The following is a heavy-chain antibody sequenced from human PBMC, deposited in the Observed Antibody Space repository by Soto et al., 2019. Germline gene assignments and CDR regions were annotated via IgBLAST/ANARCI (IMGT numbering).Heavy chain of an antibody. J-gene: IGHJ4*02. CDR2: ISGSGGST. Sequence: GGSLRLSCAASGFTFSSYAMSWVRQAPGKGLEWVSAISGSGGSTYYADSVKGRFTISRDNSKNTLYLQMNSLRAEDTAVYYCAKMPPSLLWFGEPTKGGRHFDYWGQGTLVTVSS. V-gene: IGHV3-23*01. CDR3: AKMPPSLLWFGEPTKGGRHFDY. CDR1: GFTFSSYA. D-gene: IGHD3-10*01.